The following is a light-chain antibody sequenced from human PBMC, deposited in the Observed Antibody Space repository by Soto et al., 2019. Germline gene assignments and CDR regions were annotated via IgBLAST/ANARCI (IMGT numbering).Light chain of an antibody. Sequence: DIPLTQSPSSLSASVGDRVTITCRASQSISSYLNWYQQKPGKAPKLLIYAASSLQSGVPSRFSGSGSGTEFTLTISSLQPEDFATYYCQQSYSSPPTFGQGTKVDIK. CDR2: AAS. CDR1: QSISSY. J-gene: IGKJ1*01. V-gene: IGKV1-39*01. CDR3: QQSYSSPPT.